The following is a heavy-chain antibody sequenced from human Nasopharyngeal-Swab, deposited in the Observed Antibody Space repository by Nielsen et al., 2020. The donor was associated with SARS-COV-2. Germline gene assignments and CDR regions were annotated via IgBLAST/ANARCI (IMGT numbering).Heavy chain of an antibody. CDR2: FDPEDGET. D-gene: IGHD2-2*01. CDR3: ATGFVVVPAANPYYYYYGMDV. V-gene: IGHV1-24*01. J-gene: IGHJ6*02. CDR1: GYTLTELS. Sequence: ASVKVSCKVSGYTLTELSMHWVRQAPGKGLEGMGGFDPEDGETIYAQKFQGRVTMTEDTSTDTAYMELSSLRSEDTAVYYCATGFVVVPAANPYYYYYGMDVWGQGTTVTVSS.